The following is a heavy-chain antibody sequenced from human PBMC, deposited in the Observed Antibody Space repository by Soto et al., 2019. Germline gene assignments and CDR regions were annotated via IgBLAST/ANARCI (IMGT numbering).Heavy chain of an antibody. J-gene: IGHJ4*02. D-gene: IGHD6-19*01. Sequence: RVLKVCRSRCALNHRNYDMSWVRQAPGKGLEWVSAISGSGGSTYYADSVKGRFTISRDNSKNTLYLQMNSLRAEDTAVYYCAKAPSSGWYGYWGQGTLVTVSS. CDR1: ALNHRNYD. CDR3: AKAPSSGWYGY. CDR2: ISGSGGST. V-gene: IGHV3-23*01.